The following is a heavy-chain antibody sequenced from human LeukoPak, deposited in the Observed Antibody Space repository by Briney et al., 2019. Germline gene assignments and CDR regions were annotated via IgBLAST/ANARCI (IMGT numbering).Heavy chain of an antibody. Sequence: PGGSLRLSCAASGFTFSSYAMSWVRQAPGKGLEWVSAISGSGGSTYYADSVKGRFTISRDNSKNTLYLQMNSLRAEDTAVYYCAKEGSEALADLLWFGELLSHDYFDYWGQGTLVTVSS. V-gene: IGHV3-23*01. J-gene: IGHJ4*02. CDR3: AKEGSEALADLLWFGELLSHDYFDY. CDR2: ISGSGGST. CDR1: GFTFSSYA. D-gene: IGHD3-10*01.